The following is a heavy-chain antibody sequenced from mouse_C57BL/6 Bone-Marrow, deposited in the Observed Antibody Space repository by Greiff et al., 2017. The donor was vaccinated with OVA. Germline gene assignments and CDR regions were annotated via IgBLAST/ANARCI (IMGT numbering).Heavy chain of an antibody. CDR3: GRGPFITTVVATDY. CDR1: GYTFTDHI. D-gene: IGHD1-1*01. CDR2: IYPVSGET. J-gene: IGHJ2*01. V-gene: IGHV1-11*01. Sequence: QVQLQQSGAELASPGASVTLSCKASGYTFTDHIMNWVKKRTGQGLEWIGRIYPVSGETNYNQKFMGKATFSVDRSSSTVYMVLNILTSEDTAVYYCGRGPFITTVVATDYWGQGTTLTVSS.